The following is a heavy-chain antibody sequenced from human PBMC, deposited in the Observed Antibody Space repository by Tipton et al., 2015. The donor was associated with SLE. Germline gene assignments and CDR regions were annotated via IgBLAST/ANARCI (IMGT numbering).Heavy chain of an antibody. CDR1: GASFSSYA. J-gene: IGHJ6*02. CDR3: ARAKGTFYGMDV. Sequence: QSGPEVKKPGSSVKVSCKASGASFSSYAISWVRQAPGQGLEWMGEIIPIFATPHYAQKFQGRVTLTTDQSTSTAYMDLSSLRSDDTAVYYCARAKGTFYGMDVWGQGTTVTVSS. D-gene: IGHD1-7*01. V-gene: IGHV1-69*05. CDR2: IIPIFATP.